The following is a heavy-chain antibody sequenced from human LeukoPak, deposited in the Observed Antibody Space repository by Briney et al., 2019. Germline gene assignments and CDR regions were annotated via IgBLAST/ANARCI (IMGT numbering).Heavy chain of an antibody. Sequence: ASVEVSCKARAYTFTEHYVHWVRQAPGQGLEWMGWFHPSSGGAGYAQKFQGRFTMTRDTSISTAYMQLTRLSSDDTAIYYCAIKRIRGNPFDYWGQGTLVTVSS. CDR3: AIKRIRGNPFDY. CDR1: AYTFTEHY. CDR2: FHPSSGGA. J-gene: IGHJ4*02. V-gene: IGHV1-2*02. D-gene: IGHD2/OR15-2a*01.